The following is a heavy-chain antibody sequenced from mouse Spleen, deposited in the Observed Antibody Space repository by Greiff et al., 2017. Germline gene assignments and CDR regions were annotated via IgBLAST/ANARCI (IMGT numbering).Heavy chain of an antibody. V-gene: IGHV1-4*01. Sequence: QVQLQQSGAELARPGASVKMSCKASGYTFTSYTMHWVKQRPGQGLEWIGYINPSSGYTKYNQKFKDKATLTADKSSSTAYMQLSSLTSEDSAVYYCAKSPYGDYYFDYWGQGTTLTVSS. CDR3: AKSPYGDYYFDY. J-gene: IGHJ2*01. CDR1: GYTFTSYT. D-gene: IGHD2-13*01. CDR2: INPSSGYT.